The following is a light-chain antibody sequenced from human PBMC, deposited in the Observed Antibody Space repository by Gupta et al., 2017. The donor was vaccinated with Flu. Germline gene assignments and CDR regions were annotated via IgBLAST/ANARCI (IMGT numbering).Light chain of an antibody. CDR2: GAS. CDR3: LQYNTWPPMYT. CDR1: QSVSIN. J-gene: IGKJ2*01. Sequence: EIVMTQSPDSLPVSPGERATLSCRASQSVSINLAWYQQRPGQAPRLLIYGASTRATDIPARFSGSGSGTEFTLTISSLQSEDFALYYCLQYNTWPPMYTFGQGTRLEIK. V-gene: IGKV3-15*01.